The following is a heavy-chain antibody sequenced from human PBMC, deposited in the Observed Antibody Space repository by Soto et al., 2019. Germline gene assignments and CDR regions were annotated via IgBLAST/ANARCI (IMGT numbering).Heavy chain of an antibody. J-gene: IGHJ2*01. CDR1: GGSISSGGYS. CDR2: IYHSGST. CDR3: ARATIAARRSWFNFDL. Sequence: QLQLQESGSGLVKPSQTLSLTCAVSGGSISSGGYSWSWIRQPPGKGLEWIGYIYHSGSTYYNPSLKSRVTISVDRSKNQFSLKLSSVTAADTAVYYCARATIAARRSWFNFDLWGRGTLVTVSS. V-gene: IGHV4-30-2*01. D-gene: IGHD2-21*01.